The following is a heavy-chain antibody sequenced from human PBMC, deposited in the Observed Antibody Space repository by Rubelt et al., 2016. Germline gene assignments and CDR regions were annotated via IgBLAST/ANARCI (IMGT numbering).Heavy chain of an antibody. CDR1: GFTFRTYG. CDR2: IRGSGGRT. CDR3: ARDDISSSSTDFDY. D-gene: IGHD6-13*01. J-gene: IGHJ4*02. V-gene: IGHV3-23*01. Sequence: PGGSLRLSCAASGFTFRTYGMTWVRQAPGKGLECVSAIRGSGGRTYYADSVKGRFTISRDNSKNTLYLHMNSLRAEDTAVYYCARDDISSSSTDFDYWGQGTLVTVSS.